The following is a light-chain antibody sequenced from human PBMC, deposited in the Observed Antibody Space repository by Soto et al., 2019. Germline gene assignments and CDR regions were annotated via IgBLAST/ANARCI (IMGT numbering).Light chain of an antibody. Sequence: QSALTQPPSASGSPGQSVTISCSGTSSDIGAYKYVSWYQHHSGKVPRLIIYEVNKRPSGVPDRFSGSKSGNTASLTISGLQAEDEADYYCSSYTAGGTIFGTGTKVAVL. CDR3: SSYTAGGTI. CDR1: SSDIGAYKY. V-gene: IGLV2-8*01. CDR2: EVN. J-gene: IGLJ1*01.